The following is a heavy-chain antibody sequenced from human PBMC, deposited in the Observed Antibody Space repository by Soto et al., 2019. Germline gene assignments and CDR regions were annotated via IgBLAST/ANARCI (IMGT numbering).Heavy chain of an antibody. Sequence: QVQLVESGGGVVQPGRSLRLSCAASGFTFSSYGMHWVRQAPGKGLEWVAVIWYDGCNKYYADSVKGRFTISRDNSKNTLYLQMNSLRAEDTAVYYCARVGIAAAGTSDAFDIWGQGTMVTVSS. CDR2: IWYDGCNK. D-gene: IGHD6-13*01. J-gene: IGHJ3*02. CDR3: ARVGIAAAGTSDAFDI. V-gene: IGHV3-33*01. CDR1: GFTFSSYG.